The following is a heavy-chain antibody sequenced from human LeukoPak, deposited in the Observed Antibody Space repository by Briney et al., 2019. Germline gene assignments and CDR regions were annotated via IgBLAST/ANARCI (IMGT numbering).Heavy chain of an antibody. CDR2: IGSSISYI. J-gene: IGHJ6*02. V-gene: IGHV3-21*01. Sequence: PGRSLRLSCAASGFTFSSYSMKWVRQAPGKGLEWVSFIGSSISYISYADSVKGRFTISRDNAKNSLYLQMNSLRAEDTAVYYCAREGYYSGMDVWGQGTTVTVSS. CDR1: GFTFSSYS. CDR3: AREGYYSGMDV.